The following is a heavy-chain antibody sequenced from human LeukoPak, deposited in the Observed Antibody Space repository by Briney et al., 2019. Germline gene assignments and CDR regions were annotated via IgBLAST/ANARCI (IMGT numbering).Heavy chain of an antibody. CDR3: ASPYITMVRGAGTDY. V-gene: IGHV3-48*03. J-gene: IGHJ4*02. CDR2: ISSSGSTI. CDR1: GFTFSSYE. D-gene: IGHD3-10*01. Sequence: GGSLRLSCAASGFTFSSYEMNWVRQAPGKGLEWVSYISSSGSTIYYADSVKGRFTISRGNAKNSLYLQMNSLTAEDTALYYCASPYITMVRGAGTDYWGQGTLVTVSS.